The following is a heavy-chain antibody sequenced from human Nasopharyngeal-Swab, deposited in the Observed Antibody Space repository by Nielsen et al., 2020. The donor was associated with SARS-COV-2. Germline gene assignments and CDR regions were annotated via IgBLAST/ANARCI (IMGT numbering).Heavy chain of an antibody. CDR3: ARQWYYDSSGYRGGFDP. CDR1: GGSISSSSYY. CDR2: IYYSGST. V-gene: IGHV4-39*01. J-gene: IGHJ5*02. Sequence: SETLSLTCTVSGGSISSSSYYWGWIRQPPGKGLEWIGSIYYSGSTYYNPPLKSRVTISVDTSKNQFSLKLSSVTAADTAVYYCARQWYYDSSGYRGGFDPWGQGTLVTVSS. D-gene: IGHD3-22*01.